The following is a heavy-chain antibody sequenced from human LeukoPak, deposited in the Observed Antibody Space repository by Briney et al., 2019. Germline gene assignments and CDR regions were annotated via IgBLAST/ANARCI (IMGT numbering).Heavy chain of an antibody. CDR2: IKQDGSDK. Sequence: GDSLRLSCAASGFTFTKYWMTWVRQAPGKGLEWVGNIKQDGSDKNYMDSVKGRFTISRDNTKNSVYLQMSSLRAEDTAVYYCVRDQGVLRFLEWSDDVFDIWGQGTMVTVSS. CDR1: GFTFTKYW. CDR3: VRDQGVLRFLEWSDDVFDI. V-gene: IGHV3-7*01. J-gene: IGHJ3*02. D-gene: IGHD3-3*01.